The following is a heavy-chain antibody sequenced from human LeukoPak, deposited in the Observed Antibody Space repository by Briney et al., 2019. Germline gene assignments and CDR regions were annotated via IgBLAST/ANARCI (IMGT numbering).Heavy chain of an antibody. Sequence: GGSLRLSCAASEFTFSSYAMSWVRQTPGKGLEWVSIISGSAGTTYYADSVKGRFTISRDYSKNKLYLQMNSLRAEDTAVYYCVKEDRRMDVWGQGTTVTVSS. CDR1: EFTFSSYA. J-gene: IGHJ6*02. CDR2: ISGSAGTT. V-gene: IGHV3-23*01. CDR3: VKEDRRMDV.